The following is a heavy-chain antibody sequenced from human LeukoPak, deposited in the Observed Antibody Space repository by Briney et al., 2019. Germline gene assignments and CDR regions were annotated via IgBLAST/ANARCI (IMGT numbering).Heavy chain of an antibody. J-gene: IGHJ6*03. V-gene: IGHV3-7*03. CDR3: ARVAVAGNYYYYMDV. D-gene: IGHD6-19*01. CDR1: GFTFSSYW. Sequence: GGSLRLSCAASGFTFSSYWMSWVRQAPGKGLEWVANIKQDGSEKYYVDSVKGRFTISRDNAKNSLYLQMNSLRAEDTAVYYCARVAVAGNYYYYMDVWGKGTTVTISS. CDR2: IKQDGSEK.